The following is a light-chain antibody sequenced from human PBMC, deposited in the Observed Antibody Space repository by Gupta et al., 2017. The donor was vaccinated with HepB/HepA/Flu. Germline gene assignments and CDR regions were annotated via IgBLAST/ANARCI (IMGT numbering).Light chain of an antibody. CDR3: HRKNNLPLT. J-gene: IGKJ4*01. CDR2: GAD. V-gene: IGKV3-15*01. CDR1: QSVSSN. Sequence: EIVMTQSPATLSVSPGETARLSCRASQSVSSNLAWYQQKPGQAPRLLIFGADTRATGLPARFSGSGSATDFTLTITILHSDEFIIYYFHRKNNLPLTFGGGTKVEIK.